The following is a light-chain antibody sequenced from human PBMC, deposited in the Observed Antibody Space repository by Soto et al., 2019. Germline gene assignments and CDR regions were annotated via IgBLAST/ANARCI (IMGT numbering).Light chain of an antibody. CDR1: QSVSID. CDR2: GAS. V-gene: IGKV3-15*01. J-gene: IGKJ3*01. Sequence: EIVMTHSPATVPVSPGERVTLSCRASQSVSIDLAWYQQKPGQAPRLLIYGASTRATDIPPSFTGSGSGTEFTLTISSLQPEDLATYYCLQDYNFPRTFGPGTKVDI. CDR3: LQDYNFPRT.